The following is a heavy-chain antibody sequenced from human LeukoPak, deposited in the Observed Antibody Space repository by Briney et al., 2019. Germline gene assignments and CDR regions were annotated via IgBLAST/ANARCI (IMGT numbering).Heavy chain of an antibody. CDR1: GFTFSSYG. D-gene: IGHD2-2*01. CDR2: IWYDGSNK. J-gene: IGHJ1*01. V-gene: IGHV3-33*01. Sequence: GGSLRLSCAASGFTFSSYGMHWVRQAPGKGLEWVAVIWYDGSNKYYADSVKGRFTISRDNSKNTLYLQMNSLRAEDTAVYYCARDHCSSTSCHLLQHWGQGTLVTVSS. CDR3: ARDHCSSTSCHLLQH.